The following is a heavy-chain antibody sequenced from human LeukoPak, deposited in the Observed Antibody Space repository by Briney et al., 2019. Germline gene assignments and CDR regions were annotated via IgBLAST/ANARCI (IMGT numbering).Heavy chain of an antibody. J-gene: IGHJ3*02. Sequence: GGSLRLSCAASGFTVSSNYMSWVRQAPGKGLEWVSVIYSGGSTYYADSVKGRFTISRDNSKNTLYLQMNSLRAEDTAVYYCARTERNYGGAFDIWGQGTMVTVSS. CDR2: IYSGGST. D-gene: IGHD1-7*01. V-gene: IGHV3-53*01. CDR1: GFTVSSNY. CDR3: ARTERNYGGAFDI.